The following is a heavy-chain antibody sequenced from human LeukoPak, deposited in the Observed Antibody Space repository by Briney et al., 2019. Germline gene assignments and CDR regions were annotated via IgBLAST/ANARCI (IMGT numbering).Heavy chain of an antibody. V-gene: IGHV3-15*01. D-gene: IGHD3-16*02. Sequence: GGSLRLSCAASGFTFSNAWMSWVRQAPGKGLEWVGRIKSKTDGGTTDYAAPVKGRFTISRDDSKNTLYLQMNSLKTEDTAVYYCTTEDTYYDYVWGSYRYLGYWGQGTLVTVSS. CDR3: TTEDTYYDYVWGSYRYLGY. CDR2: IKSKTDGGTT. J-gene: IGHJ4*02. CDR1: GFTFSNAW.